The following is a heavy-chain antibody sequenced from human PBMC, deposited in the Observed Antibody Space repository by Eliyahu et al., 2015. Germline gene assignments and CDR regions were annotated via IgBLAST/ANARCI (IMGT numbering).Heavy chain of an antibody. D-gene: IGHD5-24*01. CDR1: GFPINNYV. CDR2: LWYDGSTT. J-gene: IGHJ4*02. V-gene: IGHV3-33*01. CDR3: VRESRDGFEDS. Sequence: QVQLVESGGDVVRPGRSLXPSCAASGFPINNYVMXWVRQPPGKGLEWVAVLWYDGSTTYYAESVKGRFTISRDGSKNTLLLQMNTLRVEDTALYYCVRESRDGFEDSWGQGTLVTVSA.